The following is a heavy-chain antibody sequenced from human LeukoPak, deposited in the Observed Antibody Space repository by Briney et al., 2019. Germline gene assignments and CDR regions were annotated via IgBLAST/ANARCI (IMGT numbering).Heavy chain of an antibody. CDR2: INHSGST. J-gene: IGHJ3*02. V-gene: IGHV4-34*01. Sequence: PSETLSLTCAVYGGSFSGYYWSWIRQPPGKGLEWIGEINHSGSTNYNPSLKSRVTISVDTSKNQFSLKLRSVTAADTAVYYCASSAIVEAPKGDALDIWGQGTMVTVSS. CDR3: ASSAIVEAPKGDALDI. CDR1: GGSFSGYY. D-gene: IGHD3-22*01.